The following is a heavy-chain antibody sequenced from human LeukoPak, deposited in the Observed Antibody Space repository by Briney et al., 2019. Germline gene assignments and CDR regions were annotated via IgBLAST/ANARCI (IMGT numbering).Heavy chain of an antibody. V-gene: IGHV1-46*01. J-gene: IGHJ6*02. D-gene: IGHD1-26*01. Sequence: ASVKVSCKASGYTFTSYYMHWVRQAPGQGLEWMGIINPSGGSTSYAQKFQGRVTMTRDTSTSTVYMELSSLRSEDTAVYYCARVFRPLPQSPSEGAMEGYYYYGMDVWGQGTTVTVSS. CDR3: ARVFRPLPQSPSEGAMEGYYYYGMDV. CDR1: GYTFTSYY. CDR2: INPSGGST.